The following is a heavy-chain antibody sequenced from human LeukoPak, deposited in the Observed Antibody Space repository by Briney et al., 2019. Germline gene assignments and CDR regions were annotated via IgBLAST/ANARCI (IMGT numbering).Heavy chain of an antibody. J-gene: IGHJ4*02. Sequence: SETLSLTCSVSGGPLSTSLYYWGWIRQPPGKGLEWIGNIYYTGGTSYNPSLESRVSISIDMSKNQFSLDLTSVTAADTAVYYCARIQLWPLHYFDYWGQGTLVTVSS. D-gene: IGHD5-18*01. V-gene: IGHV4-39*01. CDR1: GGPLSTSLYY. CDR3: ARIQLWPLHYFDY. CDR2: IYYTGGT.